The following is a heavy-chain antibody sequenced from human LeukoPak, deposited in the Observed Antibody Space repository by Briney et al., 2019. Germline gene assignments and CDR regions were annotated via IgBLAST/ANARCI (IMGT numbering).Heavy chain of an antibody. D-gene: IGHD2-15*01. J-gene: IGHJ4*02. CDR3: ARHRGRAFDY. V-gene: IGHV4-59*08. Sequence: SETLSLTCTVSGGSISSYYWSWIRQPPGKGLEWIGYIYYSGSTNYNPPLKSRVTISVDTSKNQFSLKLTSVTAADTAVYYCARHRGRAFDYWGQGTLVTVSS. CDR1: GGSISSYY. CDR2: IYYSGST.